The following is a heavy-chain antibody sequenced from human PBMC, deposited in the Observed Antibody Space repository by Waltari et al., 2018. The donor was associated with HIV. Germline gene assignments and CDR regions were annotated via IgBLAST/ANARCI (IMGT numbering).Heavy chain of an antibody. CDR1: GYSISSGYY. J-gene: IGHJ4*02. CDR2: IYHSGST. D-gene: IGHD6-13*01. CDR3: ARVPQAPSIAAAGCFDY. V-gene: IGHV4-38-2*02. Sequence: QVQLQESGPGLVKPSETLSLTCTVSGYSISSGYYWGWIRQPPGKGLEWIGSIYHSGSTYYNPSLKSRVTISVDTSKNQFSLKLSSVTAADTTVYYCARVPQAPSIAAAGCFDYWGQGTLVTVSS.